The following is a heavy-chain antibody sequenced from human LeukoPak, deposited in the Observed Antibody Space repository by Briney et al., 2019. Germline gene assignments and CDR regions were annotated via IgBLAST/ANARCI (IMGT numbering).Heavy chain of an antibody. V-gene: IGHV1-18*01. Sequence: ASVKVSCKASGYTFTTYNINWVRQAPGQGLEWMGWISGYNGNTNYAQKLQGRVTMTRNTSISTAYMELSSLRSEDTAVYYCATQVRGVIGYYFDYWGQGTLVTVSS. J-gene: IGHJ4*02. CDR3: ATQVRGVIGYYFDY. CDR1: GYTFTTYN. D-gene: IGHD3-10*01. CDR2: ISGYNGNT.